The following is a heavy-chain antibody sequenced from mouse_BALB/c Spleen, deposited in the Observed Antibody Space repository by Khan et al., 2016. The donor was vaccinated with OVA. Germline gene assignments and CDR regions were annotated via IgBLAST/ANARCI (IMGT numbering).Heavy chain of an antibody. CDR1: GYTFTDYV. Sequence: QVQWRRFGPELVKPGVSVKMSCKASGYTFTDYVMNWVKQRNGQGLEWIGQIYPGSDSTYYNEKFKGKATLTADRSSSTAYMQLSNLTSEDSAVYFCARAGWDVFAYWGQGTLVTVSA. V-gene: IGHV1-77*01. J-gene: IGHJ3*01. CDR3: ARAGWDVFAY. D-gene: IGHD4-1*01. CDR2: IYPGSDST.